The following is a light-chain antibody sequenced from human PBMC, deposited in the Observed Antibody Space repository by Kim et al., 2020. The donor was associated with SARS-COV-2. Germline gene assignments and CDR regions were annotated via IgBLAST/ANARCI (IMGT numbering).Light chain of an antibody. CDR1: QSVSNRY. CDR2: GAS. Sequence: PGERATLSCRASQSVSNRYLAWYQQKPGQAPRLLIYGASSRATGIPDRFSGSGSGTDFTLTISTLEPEDFAVYHCQQYGGSPLTFGGGTKVDIK. J-gene: IGKJ4*01. CDR3: QQYGGSPLT. V-gene: IGKV3-20*01.